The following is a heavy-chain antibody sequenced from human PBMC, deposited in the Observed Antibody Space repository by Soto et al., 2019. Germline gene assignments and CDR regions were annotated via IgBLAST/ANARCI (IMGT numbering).Heavy chain of an antibody. Sequence: GGSLRLSCAASGFTFSSYGMHWVRQAPGKGLEWVAVISYDGSNKYYADSVKGRFTISRDNSKNTLYLQMNSLRAEDTAVYYCAKSIAGWIQLWSPDYWGQGTLVTVSS. CDR1: GFTFSSYG. V-gene: IGHV3-30*18. J-gene: IGHJ4*02. CDR2: ISYDGSNK. D-gene: IGHD5-18*01. CDR3: AKSIAGWIQLWSPDY.